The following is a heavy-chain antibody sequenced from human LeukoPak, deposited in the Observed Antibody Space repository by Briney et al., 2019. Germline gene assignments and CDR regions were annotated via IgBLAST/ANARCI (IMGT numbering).Heavy chain of an antibody. V-gene: IGHV3-23*01. J-gene: IGHJ4*02. Sequence: GGSLRLSCAASGFTFSSYAMSWVRQAPGKGLEWVSAISGSGGSTYYADSVKGRFTISRDDSKNTLYLQMNSLRAEDTAVYYCAKDPTMIVVVIPDYWGQGTLVTVSS. CDR2: ISGSGGST. D-gene: IGHD3-22*01. CDR1: GFTFSSYA. CDR3: AKDPTMIVVVIPDY.